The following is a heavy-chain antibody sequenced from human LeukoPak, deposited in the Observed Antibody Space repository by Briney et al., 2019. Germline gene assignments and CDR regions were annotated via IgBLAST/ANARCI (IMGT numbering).Heavy chain of an antibody. CDR3: ARPLAGVRGGHNWFDP. CDR1: GYSISSDYY. V-gene: IGHV4-38-2*02. D-gene: IGHD3-10*01. CDR2: IYHSGTT. Sequence: PSETLSLTCTVSGYSISSDYYWGWIRQPPGKGLEWIGNIYHSGTTYYNPSLKSRVTISVDTSKNQFSLKLSSVTAADTAVYYCARPLAGVRGGHNWFDPWGQGTLVTVSS. J-gene: IGHJ5*02.